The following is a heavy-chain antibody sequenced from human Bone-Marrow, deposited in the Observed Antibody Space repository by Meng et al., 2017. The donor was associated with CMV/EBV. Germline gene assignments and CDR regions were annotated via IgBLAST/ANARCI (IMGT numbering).Heavy chain of an antibody. CDR3: ARAGYDFWSGPVDY. V-gene: IGHV3-7*01. D-gene: IGHD3-3*01. CDR1: GFTFTNHW. Sequence: GESLKISCEASGFTFTNHWMTWVRQAPERGLEWVASIRYDGSRKYFVQSVKGRFTISRDNAKNSLYLQMNSLRAEDTAVYYCARAGYDFWSGPVDYWGQGTLVTVSS. J-gene: IGHJ4*02. CDR2: IRYDGSRK.